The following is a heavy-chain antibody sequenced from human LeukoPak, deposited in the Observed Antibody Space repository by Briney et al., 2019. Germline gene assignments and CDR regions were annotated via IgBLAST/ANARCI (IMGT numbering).Heavy chain of an antibody. V-gene: IGHV3-7*01. CDR3: ARGSRGRPEYYYYGMDV. J-gene: IGHJ6*02. CDR2: IKQDGSEK. CDR1: GFTFSSYW. Sequence: GGSLRLSCAASGFTFSSYWMSWVRQAPGKGLEWVANIKQDGSEKYYVDSVKGRFTISRDNAKNSLYLQMNSLRAEDTAVYYCARGSRGRPEYYYYGMDVWGQGTTVTVFS. D-gene: IGHD3-10*01.